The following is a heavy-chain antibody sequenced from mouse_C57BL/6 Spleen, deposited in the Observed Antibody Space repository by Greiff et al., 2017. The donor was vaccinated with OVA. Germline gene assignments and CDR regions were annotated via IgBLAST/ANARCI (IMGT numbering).Heavy chain of an antibody. CDR2: IYPGNSDT. CDR1: GYTFTSYW. Sequence: EVHLVESGTVLARPGASVKMSCKTSGYTFTSYWMHWVKQRPGQGLEWIRAIYPGNSDTSYNQKFKGKAKLTAVTSASTAYMELSSLTNEDSAVYYCTSYYGSNYYAMDYWGQGTSVTVSS. J-gene: IGHJ4*01. CDR3: TSYYGSNYYAMDY. V-gene: IGHV1-5*01. D-gene: IGHD1-1*01.